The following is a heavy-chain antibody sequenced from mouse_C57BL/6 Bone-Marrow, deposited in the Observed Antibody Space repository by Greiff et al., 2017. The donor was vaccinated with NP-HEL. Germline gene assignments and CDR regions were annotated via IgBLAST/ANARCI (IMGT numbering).Heavy chain of an antibody. CDR2: ISDGGSYT. J-gene: IGHJ4*01. D-gene: IGHD1-1*01. CDR1: GFTFSSYA. CDR3: AREDYYGYYYAMDY. Sequence: EVKLVESGGGLVKPGGSLKLSCAASGFTFSSYAMSWVRQTPEKRLEWVATISDGGSYTYYPDNVKGRFTISRDNAKNNLYLQMSHLKSEDTAMYYCAREDYYGYYYAMDYRGQGTSVTVSS. V-gene: IGHV5-4*01.